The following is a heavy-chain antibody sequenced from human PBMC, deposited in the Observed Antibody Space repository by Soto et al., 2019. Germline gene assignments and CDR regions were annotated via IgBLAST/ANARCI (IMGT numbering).Heavy chain of an antibody. CDR2: ISYDGSNK. Sequence: QVQLVESGGGVVQPGRSLRLSCAASGFTFSTYAMNWVRQAPGKGLEWVALISYDGSNKYYADSVKGRFTISRDNSKNTLYLKMNSLRGEDTAVYYCARDGNTYYYDRQDYWGQGSLVTVSS. CDR1: GFTFSTYA. V-gene: IGHV3-30-3*01. D-gene: IGHD3-22*01. CDR3: ARDGNTYYYDRQDY. J-gene: IGHJ4*02.